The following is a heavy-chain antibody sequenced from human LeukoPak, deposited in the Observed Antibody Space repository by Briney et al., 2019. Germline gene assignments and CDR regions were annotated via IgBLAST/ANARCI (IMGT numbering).Heavy chain of an antibody. J-gene: IGHJ5*01. D-gene: IGHD1-26*01. CDR1: GFTLSSYN. CDR3: ARDIRYSGSGPDS. Sequence: PGGSLRLSCAASGFTLSSYNMNWVRQAPGKGLEWVANIKEDGSEKYYVDSVKGRFTISRDNAKNSLYLQMNSLRVEDTAVYYCARDIRYSGSGPDSWGQGTLVTVSS. CDR2: IKEDGSEK. V-gene: IGHV3-7*01.